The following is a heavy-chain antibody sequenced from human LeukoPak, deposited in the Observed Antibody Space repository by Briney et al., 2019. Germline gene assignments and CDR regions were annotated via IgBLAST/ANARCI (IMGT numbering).Heavy chain of an antibody. J-gene: IGHJ3*02. CDR3: ARERGRSGWYGDAFDI. Sequence: LSLTCAVYGGSFSDYYMSWIRQAPGKGLEWVSYISSSGSTIYYADSVKGRFTISRDNAKNSLYLQMNSLRAEDTAAYYCARERGRSGWYGDAFDIWGQGTMVTVSS. D-gene: IGHD6-19*01. V-gene: IGHV3-11*04. CDR2: ISSSGSTI. CDR1: GGSFSDYY.